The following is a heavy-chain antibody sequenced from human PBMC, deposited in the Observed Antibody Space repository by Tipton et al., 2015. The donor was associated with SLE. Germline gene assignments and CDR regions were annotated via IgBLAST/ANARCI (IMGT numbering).Heavy chain of an antibody. CDR1: GFTFSSYE. J-gene: IGHJ3*02. CDR2: ISSSGSTI. V-gene: IGHV3-48*03. Sequence: QLVQSGGGLVQPGGSLRLSCAASGFTFSSYEMNWVRQAPGKGLEWVSYISSSGSTIYYADSVKGRFTISRDNAKNSLYLQMNSLRAEDTAVYYCARGHTMIVVVPTGAFDIWGQGTMVTVSS. D-gene: IGHD3-22*01. CDR3: ARGHTMIVVVPTGAFDI.